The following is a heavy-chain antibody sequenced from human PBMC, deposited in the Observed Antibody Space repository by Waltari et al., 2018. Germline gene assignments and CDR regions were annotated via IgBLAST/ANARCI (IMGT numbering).Heavy chain of an antibody. V-gene: IGHV4-4*02. CDR1: GGPISTSNC. J-gene: IGHJ3*02. Sequence: QVHLQESGPGLVKPSGTLSLTCAFSGGPISTSNCWMWVRKPPGKGLEWIGEIYHSGSTNYNPSLKSRVTISVDKSKNQFSLKLSSVTAADTAVYYCARQHDYGDSDAFDIWGQGTMVTVSS. CDR3: ARQHDYGDSDAFDI. D-gene: IGHD4-17*01. CDR2: IYHSGST.